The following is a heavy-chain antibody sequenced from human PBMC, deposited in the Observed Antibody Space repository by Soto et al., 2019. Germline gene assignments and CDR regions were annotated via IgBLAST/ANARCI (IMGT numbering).Heavy chain of an antibody. CDR3: ASTYTSRCYVSHALDI. CDR2: TYYRSKWYN. CDR1: GDSVSSNSAA. Sequence: SQTLSLTCAISGDSVSSNSAAWNWIRQSPSRGLEWLGRTYYRSKWYNDYAVSVKSRITINPDTSKNQFSLQLNSVTPEDTAVYYCASTYTSRCYVSHALDIWGQGTMVTVSS. V-gene: IGHV6-1*01. D-gene: IGHD6-19*01. J-gene: IGHJ3*02.